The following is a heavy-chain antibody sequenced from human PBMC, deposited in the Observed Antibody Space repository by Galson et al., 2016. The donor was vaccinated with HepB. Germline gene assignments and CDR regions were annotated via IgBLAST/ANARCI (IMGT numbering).Heavy chain of an antibody. D-gene: IGHD6-6*01. V-gene: IGHV3-23*01. J-gene: IGHJ4*02. Sequence: SLRLSCAASGFTFSTYAMSWVRQAPGKGLEWVSAIIGRGGSTYYVDSVKGRFTISRDNSKNTLFLQMNNLRVEDTAVYYCARGSSGSSGYWGQGTLVTVSS. CDR3: ARGSSGSSGY. CDR1: GFTFSTYA. CDR2: IIGRGGST.